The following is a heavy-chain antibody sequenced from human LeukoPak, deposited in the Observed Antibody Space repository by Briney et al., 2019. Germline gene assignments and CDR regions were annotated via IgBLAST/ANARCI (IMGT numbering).Heavy chain of an antibody. D-gene: IGHD1-26*01. Sequence: PSETLSLTCTVSGASISSYYWSWIRQPPGKGLEWIGYIYDSVSTNYNPSLKSRVTISADTSKNQFSLRLSSVTAADTAVYYCARGLGVVGSTRDWGQGTLVTVSS. V-gene: IGHV4-59*01. CDR3: ARGLGVVGSTRD. CDR2: IYDSVST. CDR1: GASISSYY. J-gene: IGHJ4*02.